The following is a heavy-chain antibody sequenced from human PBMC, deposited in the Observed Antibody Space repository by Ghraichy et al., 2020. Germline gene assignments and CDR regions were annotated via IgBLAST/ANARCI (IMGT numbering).Heavy chain of an antibody. D-gene: IGHD3-22*01. J-gene: IGHJ6*02. CDR1: GFTFSSYS. Sequence: GGSLRLSCAASGFTFSSYSMNWVRQAPGKGLEWVSSISSSSSYIYYADSVKGRFTISRDNAKNSLYLQMNSLRAEDTAVYYCARDSGGYYYDSRGMDVWGQGTTVTVSS. CDR2: ISSSSSYI. V-gene: IGHV3-21*01. CDR3: ARDSGGYYYDSRGMDV.